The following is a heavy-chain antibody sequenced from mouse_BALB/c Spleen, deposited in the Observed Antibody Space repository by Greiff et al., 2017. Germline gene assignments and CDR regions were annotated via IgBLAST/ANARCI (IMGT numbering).Heavy chain of an antibody. CDR3: AGGGGYDGFAY. J-gene: IGHJ3*01. Sequence: QVQLKESGPGLVAPSQCLSITCTVSGFSFSRYSVHWVRQPPGKGLEWLGMIWGGGSTDYNSALKSRLSISKDNSNSQVFLKMNSLQTDDPAMYCCAGGGGYDGFAYWGQGTLVTVSA. CDR2: IWGGGST. CDR1: GFSFSRYS. D-gene: IGHD2-2*01. V-gene: IGHV2-6-4*01.